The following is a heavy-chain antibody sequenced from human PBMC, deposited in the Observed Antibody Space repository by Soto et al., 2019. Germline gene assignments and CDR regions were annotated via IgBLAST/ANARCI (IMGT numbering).Heavy chain of an antibody. CDR1: GYTFTSYA. V-gene: IGHV1-3*01. CDR2: INAGNGNT. Sequence: GASVKVSCKASGYTFTSYAMHWVRQAPGQRLEWMGWINAGNGNTKYSQKFQGRVTITRDTSASTAYMELSSLRSEDTAVYDCARSIVVVTALDYWGQGTLVTVS. D-gene: IGHD2-21*02. CDR3: ARSIVVVTALDY. J-gene: IGHJ4*02.